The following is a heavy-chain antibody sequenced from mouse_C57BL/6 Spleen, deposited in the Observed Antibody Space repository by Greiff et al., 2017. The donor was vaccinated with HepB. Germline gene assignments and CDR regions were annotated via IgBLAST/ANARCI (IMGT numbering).Heavy chain of an antibody. V-gene: IGHV1-54*01. CDR2: INPGSGGT. Sequence: QVQLQQSGAELVRPGTSVKVSCKASGYAFTNYLIEWVKQRPGQGLEWIGVINPGSGGTNYNEKFKGKATLTADKSSSTAYMQLSSLTSEDSAVYFGARERGYYYGSSLYYFDYWGQGTTLTVSS. D-gene: IGHD1-1*01. CDR1: GYAFTNYL. J-gene: IGHJ2*01. CDR3: ARERGYYYGSSLYYFDY.